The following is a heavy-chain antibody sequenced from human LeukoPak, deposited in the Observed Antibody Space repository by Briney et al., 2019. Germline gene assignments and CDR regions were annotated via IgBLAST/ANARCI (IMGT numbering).Heavy chain of an antibody. CDR1: GGSISNYY. CDR3: ARDSYYYDSSGYYRYWYFDL. CDR2: IYYSGST. Sequence: SETLSLTCTVSGGSISNYYWSWIRQPPGKGLGWIGYIYYSGSTNYNPSLKSRVTISVDTSKNQFSLKLNSVTAADTAVYYCARDSYYYDSSGYYRYWYFDLWGRGTLVTVSS. V-gene: IGHV4-59*12. D-gene: IGHD3-22*01. J-gene: IGHJ2*01.